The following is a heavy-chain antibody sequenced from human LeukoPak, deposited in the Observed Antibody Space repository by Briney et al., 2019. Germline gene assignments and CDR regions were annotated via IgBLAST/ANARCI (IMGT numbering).Heavy chain of an antibody. CDR3: ARDRIGTYYYDQ. CDR1: GGSISSGGYY. V-gene: IGHV4-31*03. J-gene: IGHJ4*02. D-gene: IGHD1-1*01. CDR2: IYYSGNT. Sequence: SQTLSLTCTVSGGSISSGGYYWSWIRQHPGKGLEWIGYIYYSGNTYYNPSLKSRVTISVDTSKNQFSLKLSSVTAADTAVYYCARDRIGTYYYDQWGQGTLVTVSS.